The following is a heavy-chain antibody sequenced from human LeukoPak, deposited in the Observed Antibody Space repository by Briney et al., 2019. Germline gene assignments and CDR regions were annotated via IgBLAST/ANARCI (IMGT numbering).Heavy chain of an antibody. V-gene: IGHV1-18*01. J-gene: IGHJ6*03. CDR2: ISAYNGNT. CDR1: VYTFTSYG. CDR3: ARDHYYDSSGYYYQADYYYYYMDV. D-gene: IGHD3-22*01. Sequence: GSVNVSCKASVYTFTSYGISWVRQAPGQGLEGMGWISAYNGNTNYAQKLQGRVTMTTGTSTSTAYMELRSLRSDDTAVYYCARDHYYDSSGYYYQADYYYYYMDVWGKGTTVTVSS.